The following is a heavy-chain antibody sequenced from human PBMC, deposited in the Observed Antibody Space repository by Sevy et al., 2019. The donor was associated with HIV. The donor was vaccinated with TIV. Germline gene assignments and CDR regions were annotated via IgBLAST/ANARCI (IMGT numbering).Heavy chain of an antibody. Sequence: GGSLRLSCAASGFAFSSHAMRWVRQAPGKGLEWVGVISYEGTETFYAASVEGRFTISRDNSKNMLSLQINSLRPEDTAVYYCARDGGYSIKWYPLYWGQGTLVTVSS. CDR3: ARDGGYSIKWYPLY. J-gene: IGHJ4*01. D-gene: IGHD6-13*01. V-gene: IGHV3-30-3*01. CDR1: GFAFSSHA. CDR2: ISYEGTET.